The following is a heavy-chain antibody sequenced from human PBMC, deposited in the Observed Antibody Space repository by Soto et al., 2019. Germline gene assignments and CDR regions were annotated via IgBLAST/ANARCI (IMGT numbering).Heavy chain of an antibody. Sequence: QVQLVESGGGVVQPGRSLRLSCAASGFTFSSYAMHWVRQAPGKGLEWVAVISYDGSNKYYADSVKGRFTISRDNSKKTLYLKMNSLRAEDTAVYYCARDLAYGDYGGLFAYWGQGTLVTVSS. J-gene: IGHJ4*02. CDR2: ISYDGSNK. CDR3: ARDLAYGDYGGLFAY. CDR1: GFTFSSYA. V-gene: IGHV3-30-3*01. D-gene: IGHD4-17*01.